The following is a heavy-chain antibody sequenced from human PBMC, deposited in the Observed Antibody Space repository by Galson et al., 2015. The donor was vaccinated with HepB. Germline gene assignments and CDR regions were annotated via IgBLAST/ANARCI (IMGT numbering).Heavy chain of an antibody. V-gene: IGHV1-46*01. CDR1: GYTFTSYY. D-gene: IGHD3-10*01. J-gene: IGHJ5*02. CDR2: INPSGGST. Sequence: SVKVSCKASGYTFTSYYMHWVRQAPGQGLEWMGIINPSGGSTSYAQKFQGRVTMTRDTSTSTVYMELSSLRSEDTAVYYCARDRIRITMVRGNNWFDPWGQGTLVTVSS. CDR3: ARDRIRITMVRGNNWFDP.